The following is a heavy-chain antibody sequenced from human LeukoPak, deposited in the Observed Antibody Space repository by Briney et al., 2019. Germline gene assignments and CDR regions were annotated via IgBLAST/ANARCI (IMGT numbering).Heavy chain of an antibody. CDR3: ASGMIEYDY. J-gene: IGHJ4*02. D-gene: IGHD3-22*01. Sequence: GGSLRLSCAASGFTFSSYWMSWVRQAPGKGLEWVANIKQDGSEKYYVDSVRGRFTISRDNAKNSLYLQMDSLRAEDTAVYYCASGMIEYDYWGQGTLVTVSS. V-gene: IGHV3-7*01. CDR1: GFTFSSYW. CDR2: IKQDGSEK.